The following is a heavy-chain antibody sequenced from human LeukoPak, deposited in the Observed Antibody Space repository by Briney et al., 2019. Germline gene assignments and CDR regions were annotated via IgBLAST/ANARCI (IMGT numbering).Heavy chain of an antibody. CDR1: GFAFSGFA. V-gene: IGHV3-23*01. CDR2: FSGSGGGT. J-gene: IGHJ4*02. D-gene: IGHD1-26*01. CDR3: GRVVGTTWSKSYLDF. Sequence: GGSLRLSCAASGFAFSGFAMSWVRQAPGKGLEWVSAFSGSGGGTYYADSVKGRFTISRDNSKNTLYLQMNSLKTEDTAVYYCGRVVGTTWSKSYLDFWGQGTLVTVSP.